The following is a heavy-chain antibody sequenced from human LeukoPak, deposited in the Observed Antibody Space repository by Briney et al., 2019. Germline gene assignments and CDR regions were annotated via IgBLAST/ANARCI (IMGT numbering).Heavy chain of an antibody. V-gene: IGHV3-48*01. CDR3: ARELSNYDFWL. Sequence: GGSLRLSCAASGFTFSNYWMSWVRQAPGKGLEWVSYISSSGTIYYADSVKGRFTISRDNAKNSLYLQMNSLRAEDTAVYYCARELSNYDFWLWGQGTLVTVSS. CDR1: GFTFSNYW. D-gene: IGHD3-3*01. CDR2: ISSSGTI. J-gene: IGHJ4*02.